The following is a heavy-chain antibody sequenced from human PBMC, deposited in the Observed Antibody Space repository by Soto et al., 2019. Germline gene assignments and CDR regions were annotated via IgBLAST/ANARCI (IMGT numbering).Heavy chain of an antibody. J-gene: IGHJ4*02. D-gene: IGHD6-19*01. Sequence: PVGSLRLSCAASGFTFSNAWMSWVRQAPGKGLEWVGRIKRKTDGETTDYVAPVKGRFTISRDDSKNTLYLQMNSLRTEDTAMYYCTTGYSSGYSGDYWGQGTLVTVSS. CDR1: GFTFSNAW. V-gene: IGHV3-15*01. CDR3: TTGYSSGYSGDY. CDR2: IKRKTDGETT.